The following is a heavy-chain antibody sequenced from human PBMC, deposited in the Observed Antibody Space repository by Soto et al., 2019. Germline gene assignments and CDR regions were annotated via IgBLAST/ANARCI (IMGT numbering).Heavy chain of an antibody. CDR1: GFTFSSYA. J-gene: IGHJ4*02. CDR3: AKDRYSGSYPPPYYFDY. V-gene: IGHV3-23*01. CDR2: ISGSGGST. Sequence: GGSLRLSCAASGFTFSSYAMSWVRQAPGKGLEWVSAISGSGGSTYYADSVKGRFTISRDNSKNTLYLQMNSLRAEDTAVYYCAKDRYSGSYPPPYYFDYWGQGTLVTVSS. D-gene: IGHD1-26*01.